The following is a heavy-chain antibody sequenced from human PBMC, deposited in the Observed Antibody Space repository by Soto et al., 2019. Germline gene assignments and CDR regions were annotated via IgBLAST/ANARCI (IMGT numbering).Heavy chain of an antibody. D-gene: IGHD5-18*01. J-gene: IGHJ5*02. CDR2: IDPSDSYA. Sequence: GECRKISCKVSGYSFSSFWITWVRQMPGKGLEWMGRIDPSDSYANYSPSFQGHVTFSADKSINTAYLQWSSLKASDTAMYYCGRVRVDKAEGWFDPWGQGTLVTVSS. V-gene: IGHV5-10-1*01. CDR3: GRVRVDKAEGWFDP. CDR1: GYSFSSFW.